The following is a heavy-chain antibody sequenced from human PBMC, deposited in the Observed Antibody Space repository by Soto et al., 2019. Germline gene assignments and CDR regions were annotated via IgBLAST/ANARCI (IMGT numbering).Heavy chain of an antibody. Sequence: QMQLVESGGGVVQPGRSLRLSCAASGFTFGAYTMHWVRQAPGKGLEWVAVISYDGNSERYTDAVKGRFTVSRDNSKSTMYLQMNSRRAEDTAVYYCARDGYSGRSDGFDVWGQGTMVTVSS. V-gene: IGHV3-30*14. CDR3: ARDGYSGRSDGFDV. J-gene: IGHJ3*01. CDR2: ISYDGNSE. CDR1: GFTFGAYT. D-gene: IGHD1-26*01.